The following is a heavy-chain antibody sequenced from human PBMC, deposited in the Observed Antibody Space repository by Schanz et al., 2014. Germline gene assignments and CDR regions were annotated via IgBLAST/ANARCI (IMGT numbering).Heavy chain of an antibody. CDR3: AREKGHGYSGLS. J-gene: IGHJ5*02. D-gene: IGHD5-12*01. CDR2: INPNSGET. CDR1: GYSFTEYF. Sequence: QVQLVQSGAEVKKAGASVKVSCLASGYSFTEYFLHWVRQAPGQGLEWMGWINPNSGETNYEQKFKGRVTLTSDTSITTAYMDLSGLTSDDTAVYYCAREKGHGYSGLSWGQGTLLAVSS. V-gene: IGHV1-2*02.